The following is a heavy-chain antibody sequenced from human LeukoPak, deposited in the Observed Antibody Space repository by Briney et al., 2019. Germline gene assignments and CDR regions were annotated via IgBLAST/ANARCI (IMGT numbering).Heavy chain of an antibody. CDR2: INPNSGGT. CDR1: GYTFTGYY. CDR3: ARDNPLWEPGNFDP. D-gene: IGHD1-26*01. V-gene: IGHV1-2*06. Sequence: ASVKVSCKASGYTFTGYYMHWVRQAPGQGLEWMGRINPNSGGTNYAQKFQGRVTMTRDTSISTAYMELSRLRSDDTAVYYCARDNPLWEPGNFDPWGQGTLVTVSS. J-gene: IGHJ5*02.